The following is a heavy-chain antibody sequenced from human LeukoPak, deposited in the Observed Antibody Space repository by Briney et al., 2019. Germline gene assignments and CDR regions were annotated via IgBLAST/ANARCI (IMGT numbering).Heavy chain of an antibody. CDR2: IYPGDSDT. Sequence: GESLKISCKGSGCSFTSYWIGWVRQMPGKGLEWMGIIYPGDSDTRYSPSFQGQVTISADKSISTAYLQWSSLKASDTAMYYCARRQYSSSWYYFDYRGQGTLVTVSS. D-gene: IGHD6-13*01. CDR1: GCSFTSYW. V-gene: IGHV5-51*01. CDR3: ARRQYSSSWYYFDY. J-gene: IGHJ4*02.